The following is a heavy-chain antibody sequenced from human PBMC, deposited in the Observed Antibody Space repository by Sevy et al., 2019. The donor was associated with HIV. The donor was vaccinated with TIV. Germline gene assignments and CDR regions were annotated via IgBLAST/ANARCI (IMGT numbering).Heavy chain of an antibody. CDR2: ISWNSGSI. Sequence: GGSLRLSCAASGLTFDDYAMHWVRQAPGKGLEWVSGISWNSGSIGYADSVKGRFTISRDNAKNSLYLQMNSLRAEDTALYYCAKDNGSGITGTTLYYYGMDVWGQGTTVTVSS. CDR3: AKDNGSGITGTTLYYYGMDV. D-gene: IGHD1-7*01. J-gene: IGHJ6*02. V-gene: IGHV3-9*01. CDR1: GLTFDDYA.